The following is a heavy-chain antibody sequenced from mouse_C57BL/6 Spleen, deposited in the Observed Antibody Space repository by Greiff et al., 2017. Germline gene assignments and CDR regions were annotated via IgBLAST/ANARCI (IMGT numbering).Heavy chain of an antibody. D-gene: IGHD1-1*01. J-gene: IGHJ4*01. V-gene: IGHV1-82*01. CDR1: GYAFSSSW. CDR3: AREDYGPYAMDY. CDR2: IYPGDGDT. Sequence: VQLQQSGPELVKPGASVKISCKASGYAFSSSWMNWVKQRPGKGLEWIGRIYPGDGDTNYNGKFKGKATLTADKSSSTAYMQHSSLTSEDSAVYFCAREDYGPYAMDYWGQGTSVTVSS.